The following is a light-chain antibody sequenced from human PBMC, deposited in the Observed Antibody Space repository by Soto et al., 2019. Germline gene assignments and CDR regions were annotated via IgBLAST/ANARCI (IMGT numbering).Light chain of an antibody. Sequence: RMEMARSAFCGSAEDRRTRSCRASQGISSYLAWYQQKPGKAPKLLIYAASTLQSGVPSRFSGSGSGTDFTLTIGLGKPEDFPTYSCQLYARFLRKFAEGTRLDIK. CDR3: QLYARFLRK. CDR1: QGISSY. CDR2: AAS. J-gene: IGKJ1*01. V-gene: IGKV1-8*01.